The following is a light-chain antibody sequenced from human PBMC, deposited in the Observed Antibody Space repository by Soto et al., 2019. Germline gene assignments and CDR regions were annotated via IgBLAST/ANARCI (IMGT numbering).Light chain of an antibody. CDR1: QSISSW. CDR3: QHYNSYWT. Sequence: MQIAQSPSRLAASVVQRLAITFRASQSISSWLAWYQQKPGKAPKLLIYDASSLESGVPSRFSGSGSGTEFTLTISRLQADDFATHYCQHYNSYWTFGQGTKVDIK. CDR2: DAS. J-gene: IGKJ1*01. V-gene: IGKV1-5*01.